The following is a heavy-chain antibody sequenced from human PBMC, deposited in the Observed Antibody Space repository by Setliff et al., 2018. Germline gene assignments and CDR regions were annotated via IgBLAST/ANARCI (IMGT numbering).Heavy chain of an antibody. CDR3: ARDRIGPFLSYMDG. CDR2: IDPDGIGK. J-gene: IGHJ6*03. Sequence: PGGSLRLSCAASGFTFNKYWMTWVRQAPGKGLEWVANIDPDGIGKYYADILEGRFTISRDNSRNTMYLQMNSLRGEDTAVYYCARDRIGPFLSYMDGWGKGTTVTVSS. CDR1: GFTFNKYW. D-gene: IGHD3-3*02. V-gene: IGHV3-7*01.